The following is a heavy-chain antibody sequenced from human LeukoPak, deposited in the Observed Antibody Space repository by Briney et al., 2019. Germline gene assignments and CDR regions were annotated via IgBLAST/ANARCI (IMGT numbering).Heavy chain of an antibody. CDR1: GGSISSGSYY. J-gene: IGHJ5*02. CDR3: VGEGKLERRKWFDP. CDR2: IYTSGST. D-gene: IGHD1-1*01. V-gene: IGHV4-61*02. Sequence: SETLSLTCTVSGGSISSGSYYWSWIRQPAGKGLEWIGRIYTSGSTNYNPSLKSRVTISVDTSKNQFSLRLSSVTAADTAVYYCVGEGKLERRKWFDPWGQGTLVTVSS.